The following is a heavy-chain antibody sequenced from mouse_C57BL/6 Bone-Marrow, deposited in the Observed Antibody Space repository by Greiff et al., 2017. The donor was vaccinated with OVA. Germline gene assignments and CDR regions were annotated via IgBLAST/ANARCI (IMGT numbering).Heavy chain of an antibody. CDR3: ARWGSSYAMDY. CDR2: INPYNGGT. J-gene: IGHJ4*01. CDR1: GYTFTDYY. V-gene: IGHV1-19*01. Sequence: VQLQQSGPVLVKPGASVKMSCKASGYTFTDYYMNWVKQSHGKSLEWIGVINPYNGGTSYNQKFKGKATLTVDKSSSTAYMELNSLTSEDSAVYDCARWGSSYAMDYWGQGTSVTVSS. D-gene: IGHD1-1*01.